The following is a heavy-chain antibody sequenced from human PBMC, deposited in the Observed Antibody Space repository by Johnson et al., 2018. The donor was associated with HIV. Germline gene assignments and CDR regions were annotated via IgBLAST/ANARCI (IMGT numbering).Heavy chain of an antibody. D-gene: IGHD1-26*01. V-gene: IGHV3-33*01. J-gene: IGHJ3*02. Sequence: QVQLVESGGGVVQPGRSLRLSCAASGFSFSGFGLHWVRQAPGKGLEWVAFIRYDGSNKYYVDSVKGRFTISRDNAKNSLYLQMNSLRAEDTAVYYCARDEPELGDAFDIWGQGTMVTVSS. CDR2: IRYDGSNK. CDR3: ARDEPELGDAFDI. CDR1: GFSFSGFG.